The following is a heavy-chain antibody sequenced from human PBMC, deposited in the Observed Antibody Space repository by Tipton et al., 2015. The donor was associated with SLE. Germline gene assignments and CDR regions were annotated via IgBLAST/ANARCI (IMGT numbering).Heavy chain of an antibody. CDR3: ARDRGSLGAFDI. D-gene: IGHD2-15*01. V-gene: IGHV4-39*07. J-gene: IGHJ3*02. Sequence: TLSLTCTVSGVSIKRSEYYWGWIRQPPGKGLEWVGSIYYSGSTYYNPSLKSRVTMSVDTSKNQFSLKLSSVTAADTAVYYCARDRGSLGAFDIWGQGTMVTVSS. CDR2: IYYSGST. CDR1: GVSIKRSEYY.